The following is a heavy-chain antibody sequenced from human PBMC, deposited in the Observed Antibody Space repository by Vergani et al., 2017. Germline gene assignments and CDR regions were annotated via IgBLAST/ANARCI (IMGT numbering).Heavy chain of an antibody. CDR3: ARDPYSSGWYQGFDY. V-gene: IGHV3-48*04. Sequence: EVQLVESGGGLVQPGGSLRLSCAASGFTFSSYSMNWVRQAPGKGLEWVSYISSSSSTIYYADSVKGRFTISRDNAKNSLYLQMNSLRAEDTAVYYCARDPYSSGWYQGFDYWGQGTLVTVSS. J-gene: IGHJ4*02. D-gene: IGHD6-19*01. CDR1: GFTFSSYS. CDR2: ISSSSSTI.